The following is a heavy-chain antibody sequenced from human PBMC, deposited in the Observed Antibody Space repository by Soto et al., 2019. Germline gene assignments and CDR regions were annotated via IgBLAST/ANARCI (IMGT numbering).Heavy chain of an antibody. Sequence: GGSLRLSCAASGFTFSSYAMHWVRQAPGKGLEWVAVISYDGSNKYYADSVKGRFTISRDNSKNTLYLQMNSLRAEDMAVYYCAREKTAGYDFWSGYSIYYYYGMDVWGQGTTVTVSS. CDR1: GFTFSSYA. CDR2: ISYDGSNK. D-gene: IGHD3-3*01. CDR3: AREKTAGYDFWSGYSIYYYYGMDV. V-gene: IGHV3-30-3*01. J-gene: IGHJ6*02.